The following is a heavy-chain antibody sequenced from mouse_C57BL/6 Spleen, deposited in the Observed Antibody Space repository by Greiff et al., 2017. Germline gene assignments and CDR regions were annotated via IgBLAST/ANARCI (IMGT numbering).Heavy chain of an antibody. V-gene: IGHV1-42*01. CDR1: GYSFTGYY. D-gene: IGHD2-1*01. J-gene: IGHJ1*03. CDR3: ARYVYYGNYDGYFDV. Sequence: EVQLQQSGPELVKPGASVKISCKASGYSFTGYYMNWVKQSPEKSLEWIGEINPSTGGPTYNQKFKAKATLTVDKSSSTAYMQHKSLTSEDSAVYDCARYVYYGNYDGYFDVGGTGTTVTVSS. CDR2: INPSTGGP.